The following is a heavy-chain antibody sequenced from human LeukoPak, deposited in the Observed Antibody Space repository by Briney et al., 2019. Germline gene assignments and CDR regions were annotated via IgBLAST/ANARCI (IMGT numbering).Heavy chain of an antibody. J-gene: IGHJ4*02. V-gene: IGHV1-2*02. D-gene: IGHD6-19*01. CDR3: APRRVAADKGFDY. CDR1: GYTFTDYY. CDR2: MNPTSGGT. Sequence: GASVKLSCKASGYTFTDYYMHWMRQAPGQGPEWMGWMNPTSGGTNYAQKFQGRVTMTRDTSITTAYMELSSLRSDDTAVYYCAPRRVAADKGFDYWGQGTLVTVSS.